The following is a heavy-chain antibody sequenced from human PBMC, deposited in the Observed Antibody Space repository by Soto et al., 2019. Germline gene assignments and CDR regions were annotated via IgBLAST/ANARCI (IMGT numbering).Heavy chain of an antibody. V-gene: IGHV3-15*01. CDR2: IKSNTYGGAA. D-gene: IGHD3-3*01. J-gene: IGHJ6*03. CDR3: TTYDFWSSSSNYYYMDV. Sequence: GGSLRLSCAVSGFIFTNAWMGWVRQAPGKGLGWVGRIKSNTYGGAADYAAPVKGRFTISRDDSENTLYLHMNSLKTEDTAVYYCTTYDFWSSSSNYYYMDVWGKGTTVTVSS. CDR1: GFIFTNAW.